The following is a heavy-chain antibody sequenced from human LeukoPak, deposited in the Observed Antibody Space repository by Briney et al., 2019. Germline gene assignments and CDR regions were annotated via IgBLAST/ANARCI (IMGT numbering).Heavy chain of an antibody. D-gene: IGHD2-8*01. Sequence: GGSLRLSCAASGFTLSSYALHWVRQAPGKGLEWVAVISYDGSNKYYADSVKGRFTISRDNSKNTLYLQMNSLRAEDTAVYYCAKGEGSMLFDYWGQGTLVTVSS. CDR1: GFTLSSYA. V-gene: IGHV3-30*04. J-gene: IGHJ4*02. CDR3: AKGEGSMLFDY. CDR2: ISYDGSNK.